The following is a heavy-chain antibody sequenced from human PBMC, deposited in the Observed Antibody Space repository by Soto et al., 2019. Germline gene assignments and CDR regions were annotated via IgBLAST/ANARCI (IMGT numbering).Heavy chain of an antibody. CDR3: ARGFRASNYVDY. Sequence: QVQLQESGPGLVKPSQTLSLTCTVSGGPITSGGYYWSWIRHHQGKALEWIGYIYYRGSTYSNPSLKSRVTISVDTSKNQFSLKLSSVTAADTAVYYCARGFRASNYVDYWGQGTLVTVSS. D-gene: IGHD4-4*01. CDR2: IYYRGST. J-gene: IGHJ4*02. V-gene: IGHV4-31*03. CDR1: GGPITSGGYY.